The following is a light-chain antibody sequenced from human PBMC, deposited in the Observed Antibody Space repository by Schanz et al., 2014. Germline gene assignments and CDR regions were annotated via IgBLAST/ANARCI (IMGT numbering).Light chain of an antibody. CDR2: GAS. J-gene: IGKJ1*01. V-gene: IGKV3-20*01. CDR1: QNIGSN. Sequence: EIVLTQSPGTLSLSPGQRVALSCRASQNIGSNLAWYQQRPGQAPRLLIYGASTRAIGIPARFSGSGSGTDFTLTISRLEPEDFAVYYCQQYGSSLPWTFGQGTKVEIK. CDR3: QQYGSSLPWT.